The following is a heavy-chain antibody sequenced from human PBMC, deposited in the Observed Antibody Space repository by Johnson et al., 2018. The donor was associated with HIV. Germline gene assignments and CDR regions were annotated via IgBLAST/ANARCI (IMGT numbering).Heavy chain of an antibody. CDR2: IYSGGST. Sequence: VQLVESGGGLAKPAWSPRLSCAASQFTFSSYYMSWVRQAPGKGLEWVSVIYSGGSTYYADSVKGRFTISRENAKNSLYLQMNSLRAGDTAVYYCARRRLVASSWDAFDIWGQGTMVTVSS. CDR3: ARRRLVASSWDAFDI. CDR1: QFTFSSYY. D-gene: IGHD2-21*01. J-gene: IGHJ3*02. V-gene: IGHV3-66*04.